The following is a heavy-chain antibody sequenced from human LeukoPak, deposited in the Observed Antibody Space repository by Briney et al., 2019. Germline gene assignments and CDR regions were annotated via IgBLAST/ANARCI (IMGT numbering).Heavy chain of an antibody. V-gene: IGHV3-13*01. J-gene: IGHJ5*02. Sequence: PGGSLRLSCAASGFTLSTYDMHWVRQPPGKGLEWVSGIDIPGNTYYPDSVKGRFTMSRESAKNSLYLQMNRLRAGDTAVYYCARAVAGTHWFDPWGQGTLVTVSS. CDR2: IDIPGNT. CDR3: ARAVAGTHWFDP. CDR1: GFTLSTYD. D-gene: IGHD6-19*01.